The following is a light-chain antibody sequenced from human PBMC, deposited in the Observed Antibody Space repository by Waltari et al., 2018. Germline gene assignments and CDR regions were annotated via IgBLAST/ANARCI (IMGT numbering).Light chain of an antibody. CDR3: QVWDNSGV. J-gene: IGLJ1*01. CDR1: NRKI. CDR2: DDG. Sequence: SYVLTQPPSVSVAPGQTARIPCEGTNRKIVNWYRQRPGQAPVLVVSDDGDRPSGIPERFSGSTSETTATLTISRVEAGDEADYYCQVWDNSGVFGTGTKVTVL. V-gene: IGLV3-21*02.